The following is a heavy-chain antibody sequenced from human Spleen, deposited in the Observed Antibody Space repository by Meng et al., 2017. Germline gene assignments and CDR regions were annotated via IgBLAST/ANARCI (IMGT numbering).Heavy chain of an antibody. Sequence: GESLKISCAASGFTFNNYAVHWVRQAPGKGLEWVAVITYDGRYQFYAESVKGRFTISRDNSKSTVYLQMSSLGPDDTAVYFCAREEGASGNYIGGFDLWGQGTLVTVSS. J-gene: IGHJ3*01. CDR2: ITYDGRYQ. CDR3: AREEGASGNYIGGFDL. V-gene: IGHV3-30*15. CDR1: GFTFNNYA. D-gene: IGHD3-10*01.